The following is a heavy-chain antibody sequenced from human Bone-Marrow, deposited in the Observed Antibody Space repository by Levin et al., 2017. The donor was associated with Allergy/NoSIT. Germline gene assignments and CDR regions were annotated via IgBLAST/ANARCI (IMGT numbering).Heavy chain of an antibody. D-gene: IGHD1-7*01. CDR3: ARCNWNYDSLYYYYYYYMDV. CDR1: GFTFSSYS. J-gene: IGHJ6*03. Sequence: GESLKISCAASGFTFSSYSMNWVRQAPGKGLEWVSSISSSSSYIYYADSVKGRFTISRDNAKNSLYLQMNSLRAEDTAVYYCARCNWNYDSLYYYYYYYMDVWGKGTTVTVSS. V-gene: IGHV3-21*01. CDR2: ISSSSSYI.